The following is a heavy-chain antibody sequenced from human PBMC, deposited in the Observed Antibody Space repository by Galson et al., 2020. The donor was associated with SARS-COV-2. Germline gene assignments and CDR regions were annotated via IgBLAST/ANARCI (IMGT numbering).Heavy chain of an antibody. V-gene: IGHV4-30-4*01. J-gene: IGHJ5*02. D-gene: IGHD3-10*01. CDR1: GGPINNSDYY. Sequence: SETLSLTCTVPGGPINNSDYYWSWLRQPPGEGLEWIGYIYYSGITQYNPSLKSRNTMSGDTPKHQFSLNLSSLTAADTAVYYCARVKPAERWFRADPWGQGTLVTVSS. CDR2: IYYSGIT. CDR3: ARVKPAERWFRADP.